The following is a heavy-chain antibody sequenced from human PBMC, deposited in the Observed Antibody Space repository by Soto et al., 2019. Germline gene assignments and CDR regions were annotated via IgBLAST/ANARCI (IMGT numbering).Heavy chain of an antibody. CDR1: GGSIDTHKNY. CDR3: ARAVLGTRGNWLDP. Sequence: SETLSLTCSVSGGSIDTHKNYWTWIRQAPGKGLESIGYVHNSGSTNYNPSLENRVTISMDTSKNQFSLSLASVTAADTAIYYCARAVLGTRGNWLDPWGQGILVTVSS. J-gene: IGHJ5*02. CDR2: VHNSGST. V-gene: IGHV4-61*01. D-gene: IGHD2-15*01.